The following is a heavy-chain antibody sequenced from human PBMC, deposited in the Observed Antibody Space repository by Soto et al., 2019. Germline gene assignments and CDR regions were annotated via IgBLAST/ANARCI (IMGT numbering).Heavy chain of an antibody. J-gene: IGHJ6*02. CDR3: ATHSGYVYYYNGMDV. D-gene: IGHD2-2*01. V-gene: IGHV5-10-1*01. CDR2: IDPSDSYT. Sequence: GESLKISCKGSGYSFTSYWISWVRQMPGKGLEWMGRIDPSDSYTNYSPSFQGHVTISADKSISTAYLQWSSLKASDTAMYYCATHSGYVYYYNGMDVRGPATTVT. CDR1: GYSFTSYW.